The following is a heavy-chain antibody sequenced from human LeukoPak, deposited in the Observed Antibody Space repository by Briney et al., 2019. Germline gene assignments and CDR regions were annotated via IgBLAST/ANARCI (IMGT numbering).Heavy chain of an antibody. D-gene: IGHD3-22*01. Sequence: GASLRLSCAASGFTFSSYAMSWVRQAPGKGLEWASAISGSGGSTYYADSVKGRFTISRDNSKNTLYLQMNSLRAEDTAVYYCARHRAGYYDTSGYYYDYWGQGTLVTVSS. J-gene: IGHJ4*02. CDR2: ISGSGGST. CDR3: ARHRAGYYDTSGYYYDY. CDR1: GFTFSSYA. V-gene: IGHV3-23*01.